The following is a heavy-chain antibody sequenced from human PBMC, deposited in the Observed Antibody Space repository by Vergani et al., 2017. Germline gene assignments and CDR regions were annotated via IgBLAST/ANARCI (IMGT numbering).Heavy chain of an antibody. CDR3: ARVLGSRWYPLYYYYYMDV. V-gene: IGHV3-66*01. CDR1: GFTVSSNY. D-gene: IGHD6-13*01. CDR2: IYSGGST. Sequence: EVQLVESGGGLIQPGGSLRLSCAASGFTVSSNYMSWVRQAPGKGLEWVSVIYSGGSTYYADSVKGRFTISRDNSKNTLYLQMNSLRAEDTAVYYCARVLGSRWYPLYYYYYMDVWGKGTTVTVSS. J-gene: IGHJ6*03.